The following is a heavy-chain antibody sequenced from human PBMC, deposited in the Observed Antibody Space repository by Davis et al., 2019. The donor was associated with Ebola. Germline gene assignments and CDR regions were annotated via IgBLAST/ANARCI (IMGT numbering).Heavy chain of an antibody. CDR2: IRSKAYGGKP. CDR1: GFTFSSYG. Sequence: GESLKISCAASGFTFSSYGMHWVRQAPGKGLEWVGFIRSKAYGGKPAYAASVKGRFTISRDDSKTIAYLQMDSLKTEDTAVYYCSRDLKQRPPSYYDGMDVWGQGTTVTVSS. CDR3: SRDLKQRPPSYYDGMDV. J-gene: IGHJ6*02. V-gene: IGHV3-49*04. D-gene: IGHD6-6*01.